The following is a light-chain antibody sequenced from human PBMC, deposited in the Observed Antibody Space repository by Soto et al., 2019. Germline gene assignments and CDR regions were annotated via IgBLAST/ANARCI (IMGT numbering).Light chain of an antibody. CDR1: NSDVGGYNY. CDR3: SSYAGSNNYV. J-gene: IGLJ1*01. Sequence: QSVLTQPPSASGSPGQSVTISCTGTNSDVGGYNYVSWYQQHPGKGPKLMIYEVTKRPSGVPDRFSGSKSGNTASLTVAGLQAGDEADYYCSSYAGSNNYVFGTGTKLTVL. CDR2: EVT. V-gene: IGLV2-8*01.